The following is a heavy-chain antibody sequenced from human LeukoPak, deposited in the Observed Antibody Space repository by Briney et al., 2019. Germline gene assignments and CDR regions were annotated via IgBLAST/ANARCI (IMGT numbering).Heavy chain of an antibody. J-gene: IGHJ4*02. D-gene: IGHD6-6*01. CDR1: GFTFDDYA. V-gene: IGHV3-9*01. CDR3: AKDRGSSRRYYFDY. Sequence: PGRSLRLSCAASGFTFDDYAMHWVRQAPGKGLEWASGISWNSGSIGYADSVKGRFTISRDNAKNSLYLQMNSLRAEDTALYYCAKDRGSSRRYYFDYWGQGTLVTVSS. CDR2: ISWNSGSI.